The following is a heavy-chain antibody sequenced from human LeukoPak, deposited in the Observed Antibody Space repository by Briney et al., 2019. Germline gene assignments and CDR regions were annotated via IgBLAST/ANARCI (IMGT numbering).Heavy chain of an antibody. Sequence: SETLSLTCSVSGGSISSYYWSWTREPAGKGLEWIGRIYTSGSTNYNPSLKSRVTMSVDTSKNQFSLKLSSVTAADTAVYYCARGTFPPYYYDSSGPHYFDYWGQGTLVTVSS. CDR3: ARGTFPPYYYDSSGPHYFDY. CDR1: GGSISSYY. V-gene: IGHV4-4*07. D-gene: IGHD3-22*01. CDR2: IYTSGST. J-gene: IGHJ4*02.